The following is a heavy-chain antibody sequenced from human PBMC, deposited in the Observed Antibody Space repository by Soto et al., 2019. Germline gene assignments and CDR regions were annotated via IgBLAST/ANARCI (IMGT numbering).Heavy chain of an antibody. CDR3: ARQGSGFDRYFDS. CDR1: GGSVNNNNFY. D-gene: IGHD5-12*01. CDR2: INYSGGT. Sequence: QLHLQESGPGLVKPSETLSLTCTVSGGSVNNNNFYVAWLRQPPGKGLEYIGIINYSGGTYYNPSLRRRVTISLDTSKNHFSLELRFVTAADTAVYYCARQGSGFDRYFDSWGQRTLVTVSS. J-gene: IGHJ4*02. V-gene: IGHV4-39*01.